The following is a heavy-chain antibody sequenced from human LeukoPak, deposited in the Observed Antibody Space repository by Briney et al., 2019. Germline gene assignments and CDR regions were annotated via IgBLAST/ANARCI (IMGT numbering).Heavy chain of an antibody. V-gene: IGHV3-33*01. CDR2: IWYDGSNK. Sequence: PGGSLRLSCAASGFTFSSYGMHWVRQAPGKGLEWVAVIWYDGSNKYYADSVKGRFTISRDNSKNTLYLQMNSLRAEDTAVYYCARVSPDSRGYYTIDYWGQGTLVTVSS. CDR1: GFTFSSYG. CDR3: ARVSPDSRGYYTIDY. D-gene: IGHD3-22*01. J-gene: IGHJ4*02.